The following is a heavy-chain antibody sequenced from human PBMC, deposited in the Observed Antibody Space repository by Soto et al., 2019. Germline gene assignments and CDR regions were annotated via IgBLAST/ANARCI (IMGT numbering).Heavy chain of an antibody. CDR2: IYASGSP. Sequence: SETLSLTCTISGGSISVYYWSWVRQPPGHELEWIGYIYASGSPYYNPSLRSRVTISADTSKNQISLKLTSPPAADPAVYYCARGVGSSPPRYWGRGTLVTVS. CDR1: GGSISVYY. V-gene: IGHV4-59*01. J-gene: IGHJ4*02. D-gene: IGHD1-26*01. CDR3: ARGVGSSPPRY.